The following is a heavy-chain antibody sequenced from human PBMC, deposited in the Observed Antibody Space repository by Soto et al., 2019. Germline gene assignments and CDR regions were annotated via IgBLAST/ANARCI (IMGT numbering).Heavy chain of an antibody. D-gene: IGHD1-26*01. Sequence: GGSLRLSCAASGFTFSSYAMSWVRQAPGKGLEWVSAISGSGGSTYYADSVKGRFIISRDNARNTVDLQMNSVRVEDTAVYYCARGDRGAFDLWGQGTVVTVSS. J-gene: IGHJ3*01. CDR1: GFTFSSYA. V-gene: IGHV3-23*01. CDR3: ARGDRGAFDL. CDR2: ISGSGGST.